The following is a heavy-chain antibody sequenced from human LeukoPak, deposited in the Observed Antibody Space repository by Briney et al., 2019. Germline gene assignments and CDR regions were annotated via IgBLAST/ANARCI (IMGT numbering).Heavy chain of an antibody. CDR2: IFYSGST. V-gene: IGHV4-59*08. CDR3: ARDTFYYGFDY. CDR1: GGSISSYY. D-gene: IGHD3-10*01. J-gene: IGHJ4*02. Sequence: KASETLSLTCTVSGGSISSYYWSWLRQPPGEGLEWIGYIFYSGSTNYNPSFKSRVTISVDTSNNQFSLKLSSVTAADTAVYYCARDTFYYGFDYWGQGTLVTVSS.